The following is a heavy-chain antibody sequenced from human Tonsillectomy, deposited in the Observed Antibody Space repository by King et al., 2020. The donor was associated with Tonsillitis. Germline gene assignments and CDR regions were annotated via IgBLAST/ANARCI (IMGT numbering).Heavy chain of an antibody. CDR3: AMPPYYYDSSGQFDY. D-gene: IGHD3-22*01. CDR1: GFTFSSYG. J-gene: IGHJ4*02. V-gene: IGHV3-30*03. CDR2: ISYDGSNK. Sequence: VQLVESGGGVVQPGRSLRLSCAASGFTFSSYGMHWVRQAPGKGLEWVAGISYDGSNKYYADSVKGRFTISRDNSKNTLYLQMNSLRAEDTAVYYCAMPPYYYDSSGQFDYWGQGTLVTVSS.